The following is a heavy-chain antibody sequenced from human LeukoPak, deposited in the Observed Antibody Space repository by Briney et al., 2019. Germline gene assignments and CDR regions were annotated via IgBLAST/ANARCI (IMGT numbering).Heavy chain of an antibody. J-gene: IGHJ4*02. V-gene: IGHV5-51*01. CDR2: IYSGDSDT. CDR1: GYIFTNYW. D-gene: IGHD2-8*02. Sequence: GDSLKISCQGSGYIFTNYWIAWVRQMPGKGLEWMGIIYSGDSDTRYIPSFQGQVTISADKSISTAYLQWSSLKASDTAMYYCARLTAGVTSPFAYWGQETLVTVSS. CDR3: ARLTAGVTSPFAY.